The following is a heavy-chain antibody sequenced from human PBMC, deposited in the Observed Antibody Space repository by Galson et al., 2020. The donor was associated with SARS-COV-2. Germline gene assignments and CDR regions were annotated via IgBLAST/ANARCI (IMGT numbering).Heavy chain of an antibody. Sequence: GGSLRLSCAASGFAFGAYAMSWVRQAPGKGLEWVSSIVGSGISTSYADSVKGRFTISRDNSKNTLYLQMDSLRAEDTAVYYCVKDRSWWPPRFTDSWGQGTLVTVSS. CDR3: VKDRSWWPPRFTDS. J-gene: IGHJ5*01. CDR1: GFAFGAYA. V-gene: IGHV3-23*01. CDR2: IVGSGIST. D-gene: IGHD2-15*01.